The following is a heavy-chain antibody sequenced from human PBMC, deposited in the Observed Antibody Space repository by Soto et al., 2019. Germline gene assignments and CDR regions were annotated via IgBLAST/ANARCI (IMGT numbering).Heavy chain of an antibody. CDR3: ARLPGYSTGWTPFDF. D-gene: IGHD6-19*01. V-gene: IGHV3-74*01. J-gene: IGHJ4*02. CDR2: INSDGSTT. Sequence: GGSLRLSCSASGFTFSNYWMHWVRQAPGKGLVWVSRINSDGSTTSHADSVKGRFTISRDNAKNTLYLQMNSLRAEDTAVYYCARLPGYSTGWTPFDFWGQGTQVTVSS. CDR1: GFTFSNYW.